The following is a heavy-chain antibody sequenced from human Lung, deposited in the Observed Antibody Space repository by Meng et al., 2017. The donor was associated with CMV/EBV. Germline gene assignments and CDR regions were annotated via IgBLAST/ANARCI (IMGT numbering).Heavy chain of an antibody. V-gene: IGHV3-30*02. D-gene: IGHD3-3*01. J-gene: IGHJ4*02. CDR2: IRYDGSNK. CDR1: GFTFSSYG. Sequence: GESLKISCAASGFTFSSYGMHWVRQAPGKGLEWVAFIRYDGSNKYYADSVKGRFTISRDNSKNTLYLQMNNLRAEDTAVYYCAKDLGRDAYYDFWSGPPPPGFDYWGQGTLVTVSS. CDR3: AKDLGRDAYYDFWSGPPPPGFDY.